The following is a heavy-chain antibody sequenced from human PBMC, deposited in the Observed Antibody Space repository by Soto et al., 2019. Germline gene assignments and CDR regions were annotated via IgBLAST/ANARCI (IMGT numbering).Heavy chain of an antibody. D-gene: IGHD2-21*02. CDR2: INAGNGNT. V-gene: IGHV1-3*01. Sequence: ASVKVSCKASGYTFTSYAMHWVRQAPGKRLEWMGWINAGNGNTKYSQKFQGRVTITRDTSASTAYMELSSLRSEDTAVYYCARDAYPYCGGDCSHLYWGLGTLVTVSS. J-gene: IGHJ4*02. CDR3: ARDAYPYCGGDCSHLY. CDR1: GYTFTSYA.